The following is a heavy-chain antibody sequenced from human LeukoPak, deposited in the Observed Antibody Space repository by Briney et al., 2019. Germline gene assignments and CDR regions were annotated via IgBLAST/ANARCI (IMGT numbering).Heavy chain of an antibody. D-gene: IGHD6-6*01. CDR2: ISSSNTTI. V-gene: IGHV3-48*04. Sequence: GGSLRLSCAASGFTFRSYSMNWVRQAPGKGLEWVSYISSSNTTIYYGDSVKGRFTISRDNAENSLYLQMNSLRAEDTAVYYCARGSSSGRGALDYWGQGTLVTGSS. CDR3: ARGSSSGRGALDY. CDR1: GFTFRSYS. J-gene: IGHJ4*02.